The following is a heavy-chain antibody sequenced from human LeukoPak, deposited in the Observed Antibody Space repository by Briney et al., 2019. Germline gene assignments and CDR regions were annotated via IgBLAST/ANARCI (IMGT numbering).Heavy chain of an antibody. CDR3: AELGITMIGGV. CDR1: GFTFSNYG. V-gene: IGHV3-33*03. CDR2: IGYDGTYQ. J-gene: IGHJ6*04. D-gene: IGHD3-10*02. Sequence: GGSLRLSCADSGFTFSNYGMHWFRQAPGKGLEWVALIGYDGTYQNWTESVKGRFTTSRDNAKNSLYLQMNSLRAEDTAVYYCAELGITMIGGVWGKGTTVTISS.